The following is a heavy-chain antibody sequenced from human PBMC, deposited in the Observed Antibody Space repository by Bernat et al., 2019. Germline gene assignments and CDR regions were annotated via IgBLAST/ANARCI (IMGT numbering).Heavy chain of an antibody. CDR2: IYTSGST. CDR3: ARDTSGGGDAFDI. Sequence: EVQLVESGGDLVQPGGSLRLSCAVSGFTVSSNYMTWVRQAPGKGLEWVPVIYTSGSTYYADSVKGRFTISRDNSKNTLYLQMNSLRGEDTAIYYCARDTSGGGDAFDIWGQGTLVTVSS. J-gene: IGHJ3*02. CDR1: GFTVSSNY. D-gene: IGHD1-1*01. V-gene: IGHV3-66*02.